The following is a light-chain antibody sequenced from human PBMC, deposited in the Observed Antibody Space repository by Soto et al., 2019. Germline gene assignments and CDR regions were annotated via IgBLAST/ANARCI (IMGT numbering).Light chain of an antibody. CDR3: QQRSNSIT. CDR1: QSVSTN. CDR2: GAS. Sequence: EIVITQSPATLSVSPGERATLSCRASQSVSTNLVWYQQKPGQAPRLLIYGASTRATGVPGRFSGTGSGTEFTLTISSMKSEDSAVYYCQQRSNSITFGQGTRLEIK. V-gene: IGKV3-15*01. J-gene: IGKJ5*01.